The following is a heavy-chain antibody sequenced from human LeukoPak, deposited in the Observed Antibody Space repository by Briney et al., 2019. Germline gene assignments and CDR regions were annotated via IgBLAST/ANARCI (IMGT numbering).Heavy chain of an antibody. CDR2: ISSSSSTI. Sequence: GSLRLSCAASGFTFSSYSMNWVRQAPGKGLEWVSYISSSSSTIYYADSVKGRFTISRDNAKNSLYLQMNSLRAEDTAVYYCARGGLEYYYYMDVWGKGTTVTVSS. CDR1: GFTFSSYS. V-gene: IGHV3-48*04. J-gene: IGHJ6*03. CDR3: ARGGLEYYYYMDV. D-gene: IGHD1-1*01.